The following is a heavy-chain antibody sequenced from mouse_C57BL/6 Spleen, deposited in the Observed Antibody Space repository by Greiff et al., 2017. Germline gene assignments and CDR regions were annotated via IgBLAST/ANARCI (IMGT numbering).Heavy chain of an antibody. CDR1: GYTFTSYG. Sequence: VQLKESGAELARPGASVKLSCKASGYTFTSYGISWVKQRTGQGLEWIGEIYPRSGNTYYNEKFKGKATLTADKSSSTAYMELRSLTSEDSAVYFCAIVITTGYFDVWGTGTTVTVSS. J-gene: IGHJ1*03. D-gene: IGHD1-1*01. CDR2: IYPRSGNT. V-gene: IGHV1-81*01. CDR3: AIVITTGYFDV.